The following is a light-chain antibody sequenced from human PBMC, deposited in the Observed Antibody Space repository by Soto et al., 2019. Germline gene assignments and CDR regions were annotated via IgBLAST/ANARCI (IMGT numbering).Light chain of an antibody. J-gene: IGLJ2*01. V-gene: IGLV2-14*01. Sequence: QSVLTQPASVSDSPGQSITISCTGTSSDVGGSNHVSWYQQHPGKAPKLMIYDVTNRPSGVSHRFSGSKSGSTASLIISGLQAEDEADYYCCSYRSSSTLVFXGGTQMTVL. CDR3: CSYRSSSTLV. CDR2: DVT. CDR1: SSDVGGSNH.